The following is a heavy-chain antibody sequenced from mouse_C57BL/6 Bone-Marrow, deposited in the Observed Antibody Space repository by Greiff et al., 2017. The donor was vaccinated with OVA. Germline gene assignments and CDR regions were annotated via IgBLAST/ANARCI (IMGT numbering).Heavy chain of an antibody. D-gene: IGHD4-1*01. CDR3: ARPGTSYAMDY. J-gene: IGHJ4*01. V-gene: IGHV3-6*01. Sequence: VQLKESGPGLVKPSQSLSLTCSVTGYSITSGYYWNWIRQFPGNKLEWMGYISYDGSNNYNPSLKNRISITRDTSKNQFFLKLNSVTTEDTATYYCARPGTSYAMDYWGQGTSVTVSS. CDR1: GYSITSGYY. CDR2: ISYDGSN.